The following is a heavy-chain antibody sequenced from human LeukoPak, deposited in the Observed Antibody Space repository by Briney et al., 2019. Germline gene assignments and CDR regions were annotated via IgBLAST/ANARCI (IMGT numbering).Heavy chain of an antibody. CDR1: GFTFSDYF. D-gene: IGHD3-10*01. CDR2: ISGDGSNI. V-gene: IGHV3-11*01. J-gene: IGHJ4*02. Sequence: PGGSLRLSCAASGFTFSDYFMTWIRQAPGMGLEWVSYISGDGSNIYYADSVRGRFTISRDNAKKSLYLQMSSLRAEDPAIYYCARDPLWFGEFPGVGTWGEGALVTVSS. CDR3: ARDPLWFGEFPGVGT.